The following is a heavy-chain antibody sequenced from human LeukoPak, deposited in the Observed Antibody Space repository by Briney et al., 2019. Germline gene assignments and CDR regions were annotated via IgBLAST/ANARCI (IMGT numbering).Heavy chain of an antibody. CDR1: GFTFSSYG. D-gene: IGHD3-10*01. CDR2: VWYDGSNK. J-gene: IGHJ4*02. V-gene: IGHV3-33*01. Sequence: PGGSLRLSCAASGFTFSSYGMHWVRQAPGKGLEWVAVVWYDGSNKYYADSVKGRFTISRDNSKNTLYLQMNSLRAEDTAVCYCRVGYYLNDYWGQGTLVTVSS. CDR3: RVGYYLNDY.